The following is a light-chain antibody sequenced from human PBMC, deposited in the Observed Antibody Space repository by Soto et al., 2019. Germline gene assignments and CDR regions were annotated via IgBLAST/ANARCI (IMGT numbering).Light chain of an antibody. CDR2: DVN. CDR1: SSDVNNYNS. V-gene: IGLV2-11*01. Sequence: QSVLTQPRSVSGSPGQSVTISCTGTSSDVNNYNSVSWYQHHPGKAPKLMIYDVNKWPSGVPDRFSGSKSGNTASLTISGLQAEDEADYYCCSYIGSYSYVFGTGSKVTVL. J-gene: IGLJ1*01. CDR3: CSYIGSYSYV.